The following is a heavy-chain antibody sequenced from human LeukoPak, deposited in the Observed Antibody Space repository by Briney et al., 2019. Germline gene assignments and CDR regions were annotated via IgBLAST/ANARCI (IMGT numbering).Heavy chain of an antibody. Sequence: SETLSLTCTVSGGSISSSSYYWGWIRQPAGKGLEWIGSIYYSGSTYYNPSLKSRVTISVDTSKNQFSLKLSSVTAADTAVYYCARRAAAGPFDPWGQGTLVTVSS. CDR1: GGSISSSSYY. CDR2: IYYSGST. J-gene: IGHJ5*02. CDR3: ARRAAAGPFDP. V-gene: IGHV4-39*07. D-gene: IGHD6-13*01.